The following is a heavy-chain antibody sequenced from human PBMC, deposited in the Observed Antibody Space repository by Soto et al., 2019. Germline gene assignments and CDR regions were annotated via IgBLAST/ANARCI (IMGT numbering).Heavy chain of an antibody. CDR1: GFSFSTHY. CDR2: INRDSTVI. V-gene: IGHV3-48*01. CDR3: LNGADY. J-gene: IGHJ4*02. Sequence: EEQLVESGGGLVQPGGSLRLSCAASGFSFSTHYMNWVRQSPGKGLEWVSSINRDSTVIYYADSVKGRFTISRDNARNALSLQMNSLRAEDTAVYYCLNGADYVGPGNLVTVSS.